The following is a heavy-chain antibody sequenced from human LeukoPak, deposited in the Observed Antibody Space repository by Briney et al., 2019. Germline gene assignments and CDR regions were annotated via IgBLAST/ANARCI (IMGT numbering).Heavy chain of an antibody. CDR2: INPNSGGT. V-gene: IGHV1-2*02. CDR1: GYTFTGYY. J-gene: IGHJ4*02. Sequence: ASVKVSCKASGYTFTGYYIHWVRQAPGQGLEWMGWINPNSGGTNYAQNLQGRVTMTTDTSTSTAYMELRSLRSDDTAVYYCARRQGTTLNFDYWGQGTLVTVSS. CDR3: ARRQGTTLNFDY. D-gene: IGHD1-1*01.